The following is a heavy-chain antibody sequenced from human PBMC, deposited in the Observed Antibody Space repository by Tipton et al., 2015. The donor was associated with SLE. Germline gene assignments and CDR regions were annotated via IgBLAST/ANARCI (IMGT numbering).Heavy chain of an antibody. J-gene: IGHJ4*02. CDR1: GGSFSAYY. CDR2: INHGGST. Sequence: LRLSCAVYGGSFSAYYWSWIRQPPGKGLEWIGEINHGGSTNYNPSLKSRVTILVDTSKNQFSLKLSSVTAADTAMYYCASTFWYFDYWGQGTLVTVSS. D-gene: IGHD3-16*01. V-gene: IGHV4-34*01. CDR3: ASTFWYFDY.